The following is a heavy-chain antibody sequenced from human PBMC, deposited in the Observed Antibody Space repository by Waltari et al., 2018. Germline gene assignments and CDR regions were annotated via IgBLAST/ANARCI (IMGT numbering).Heavy chain of an antibody. V-gene: IGHV4-4*02. Sequence: QVQLQESGPGLAKPSETLSLTCAVSGGSISNWWSWVRQPPGKGLEWIGEILHSGSTNYNPSLKSRVTVSVDKSKNQFSLKLSSVTAADTAVYYCAREAAGTDAFDIWGQGTMVTVSS. CDR2: ILHSGST. D-gene: IGHD1-1*01. CDR3: AREAAGTDAFDI. CDR1: GGSISNW. J-gene: IGHJ3*02.